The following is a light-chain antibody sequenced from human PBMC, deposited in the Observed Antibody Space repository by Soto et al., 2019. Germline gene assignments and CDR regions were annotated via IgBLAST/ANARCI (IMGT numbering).Light chain of an antibody. V-gene: IGLV1-47*01. Sequence: QSALTQPPSASGTPGQRVTISCSGSRSNIGTNYVYWYRQLPGTAPKLLIYRNNRRPSGVPDRFSGSKSGTSASLAISGLRSEDEADYYCGAWDDSLSGVVFGGGTKLTVL. CDR1: RSNIGTNY. CDR3: GAWDDSLSGVV. J-gene: IGLJ2*01. CDR2: RNN.